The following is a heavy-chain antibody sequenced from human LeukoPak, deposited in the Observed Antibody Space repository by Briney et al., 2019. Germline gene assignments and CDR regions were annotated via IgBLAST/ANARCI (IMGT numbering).Heavy chain of an antibody. CDR2: INPNSGGT. V-gene: IGHV1-2*02. CDR1: GYTFTGYY. J-gene: IGHJ4*02. D-gene: IGHD2-15*01. CDR3: AREDCSGGSCYKDY. Sequence: ASVKVSCKASGYTFTGYYMHWVRQAPGQGLEWMGWINPNSGGTNYAQKFQGRVTMTRDTSISTAYMELSRLRSDDTAVYYCAREDCSGGSCYKDYWGQGTLVTVYS.